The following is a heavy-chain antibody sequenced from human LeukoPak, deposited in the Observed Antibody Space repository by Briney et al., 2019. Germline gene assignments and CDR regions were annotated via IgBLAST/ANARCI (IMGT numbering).Heavy chain of an antibody. D-gene: IGHD5-12*01. CDR1: GFTFSSYG. Sequence: GGSLRLSCAPSGFTFSSYGMHWVRQAPGKGLEWVAVISYDGSNKYYANSVKGRFTISRDNSKNTLYLQMGSLRAEDMAVYYCARVPGYSGYVVFDGFDMWGQGTMVTVSS. CDR3: ARVPGYSGYVVFDGFDM. J-gene: IGHJ3*02. CDR2: ISYDGSNK. V-gene: IGHV3-30*03.